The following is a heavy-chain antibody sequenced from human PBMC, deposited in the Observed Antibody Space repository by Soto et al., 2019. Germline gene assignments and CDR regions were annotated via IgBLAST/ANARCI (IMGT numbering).Heavy chain of an antibody. CDR3: ERGFHYYDSSGYYYPKGHFDY. Sequence: ASVKVSCKASGYTFTSYYMHWVRQAPGQGLEWMGIINPSGGSTSYAQKFQGRVTMTRDTSTSTVYMELSSLRSEDTAVYYCERGFHYYDSSGYYYPKGHFDYWGQGTLVTVSS. J-gene: IGHJ4*02. V-gene: IGHV1-46*01. CDR1: GYTFTSYY. CDR2: INPSGGST. D-gene: IGHD3-22*01.